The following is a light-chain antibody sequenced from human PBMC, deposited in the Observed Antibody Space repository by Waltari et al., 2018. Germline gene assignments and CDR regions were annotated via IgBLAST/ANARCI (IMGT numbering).Light chain of an antibody. CDR1: QGISSY. Sequence: DIQLTQYPSFLSAAVGDRVTITCRASQGISSYLTWYQQKPGKVPKLLIYGASTLQSGVPSRFSGSGSGTEFTLTISSLQPEDFATYYCQQLNDYPLTFGQGTKLQIK. V-gene: IGKV1-9*01. CDR2: GAS. CDR3: QQLNDYPLT. J-gene: IGKJ2*01.